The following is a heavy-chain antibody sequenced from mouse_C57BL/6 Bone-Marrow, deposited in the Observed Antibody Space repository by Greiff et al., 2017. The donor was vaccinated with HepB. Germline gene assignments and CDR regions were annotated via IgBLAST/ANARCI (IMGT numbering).Heavy chain of an antibody. Sequence: VQLQQSGPELVKPGASVKIPCKASGYTFTDYNMDWVKQSHGKSLEWIGDINPNNGGTIYNQKFKGKATLTVDKSSSTAYMELRSLTSEDTAVYYCARRGVYYYGSSWYFDVWGTGTTVTVSS. V-gene: IGHV1-18*01. CDR3: ARRGVYYYGSSWYFDV. D-gene: IGHD1-1*01. J-gene: IGHJ1*03. CDR2: INPNNGGT. CDR1: GYTFTDYN.